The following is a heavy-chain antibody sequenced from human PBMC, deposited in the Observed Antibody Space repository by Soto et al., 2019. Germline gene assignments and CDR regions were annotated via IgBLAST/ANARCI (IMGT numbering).Heavy chain of an antibody. J-gene: IGHJ6*01. D-gene: IGHD2-2*01. Sequence: QVQLVQSAGEVKKPGASVKVSCKASGYSCTSYGISWVRRAPGQGLEWMGWISPYNGHTQFVERFQGRVTMTTDTSTNTAYMELRNLRSDDTAHYYCARDLTIVPATHPRLENYGMDVW. CDR1: GYSCTSYG. CDR3: ARDLTIVPATHPRLENYGMDV. V-gene: IGHV1-18*01. CDR2: ISPYNGHT.